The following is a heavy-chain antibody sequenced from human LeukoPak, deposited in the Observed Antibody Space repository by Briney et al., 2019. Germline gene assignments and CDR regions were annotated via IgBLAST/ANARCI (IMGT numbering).Heavy chain of an antibody. CDR3: ASDRPSGYYSY. Sequence: GGSLRLSCAASGFTFSSYWMSWVRQAPGKGLEWVANIKQDGSEKYYVDSVKGRFTISRDNAKNSLYLQMNSLRAEDTAVYYCASDRPSGYYSYWGQGTLVTVSS. CDR2: IKQDGSEK. J-gene: IGHJ4*02. CDR1: GFTFSSYW. D-gene: IGHD3-22*01. V-gene: IGHV3-7*01.